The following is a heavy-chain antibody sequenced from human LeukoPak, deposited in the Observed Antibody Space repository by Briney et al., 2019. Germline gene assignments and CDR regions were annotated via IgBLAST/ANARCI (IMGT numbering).Heavy chain of an antibody. CDR3: ATVRSYRDSSGSFDY. D-gene: IGHD3-22*01. CDR2: IYPDDSET. Sequence: GESLKISCKASGYSFTNYWIGWVRQMPGKGLEWMGIIYPDDSETTYSPSFQGQVIISADKSISTAYLQWSSLKASDTAMYYCATVRSYRDSSGSFDYWGQGTLVTVSS. J-gene: IGHJ4*02. CDR1: GYSFTNYW. V-gene: IGHV5-51*01.